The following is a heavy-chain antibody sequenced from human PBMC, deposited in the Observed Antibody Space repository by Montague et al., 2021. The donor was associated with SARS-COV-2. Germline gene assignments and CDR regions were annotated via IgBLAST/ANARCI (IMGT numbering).Heavy chain of an antibody. V-gene: IGHV4-38-2*02. CDR2: IYHSGST. D-gene: IGHD3-3*01. J-gene: IGHJ4*02. CDR3: ARDVRYYDFWSGRAQTSPDY. Sequence: SETLSLTCTVSGYSISSGYYWGWIRRPPGKGLEWIGSIYHSGSTYYSPSLKSRVTISVDTSKNQFSLKLSSVTAADTAVYYCARDVRYYDFWSGRAQTSPDYWGQGTLVTVSS. CDR1: GYSISSGYY.